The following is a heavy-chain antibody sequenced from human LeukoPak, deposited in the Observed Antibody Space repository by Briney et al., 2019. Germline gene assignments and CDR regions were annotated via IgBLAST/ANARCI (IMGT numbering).Heavy chain of an antibody. D-gene: IGHD2-2*01. V-gene: IGHV3-53*01. J-gene: IGHJ4*02. CDR2: IYSGGST. Sequence: PGGSLTLSCAASGFTVSTYYMTWLPQAPGKGLECGSDIYSGGSTYYADSVKGRFTVSRDNSKNTLYLQMNSLRAEDTAMYYRARGLGYCTSTTCLLPFDYWGQGTLVTVSS. CDR3: ARGLGYCTSTTCLLPFDY. CDR1: GFTVSTYY.